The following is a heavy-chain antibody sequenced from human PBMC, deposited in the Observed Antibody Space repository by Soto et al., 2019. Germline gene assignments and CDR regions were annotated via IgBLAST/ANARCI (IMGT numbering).Heavy chain of an antibody. CDR3: ARVDDY. V-gene: IGHV4-34*01. CDR2: INHRGST. J-gene: IGHJ4*02. CDR1: GGSFSGYY. Sequence: QVQLPQWGAGLLKPSETLSLTCAVYGGSFSGYYWSWIRQPPGGGLEWIGEINHRGSTKYNPSLKSRVTISVDTSKTQFSPKLSSVTAADTAVYYCARVDDYWGQGTLVTVSP.